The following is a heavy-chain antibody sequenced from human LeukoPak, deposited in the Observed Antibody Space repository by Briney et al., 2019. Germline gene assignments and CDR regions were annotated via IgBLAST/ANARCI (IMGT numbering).Heavy chain of an antibody. CDR3: ARFELEMATITNDY. Sequence: ASVKVSCKASGYTFTSYDINRVRQATGQGLEWMGWMNPNSGNTGYAQKFQGRVTMTRNTSISTAYMELSSLRSEDTAVYYCARFELEMATITNDYWGQGTLVTVSS. CDR2: MNPNSGNT. CDR1: GYTFTSYD. V-gene: IGHV1-8*01. D-gene: IGHD5-24*01. J-gene: IGHJ4*02.